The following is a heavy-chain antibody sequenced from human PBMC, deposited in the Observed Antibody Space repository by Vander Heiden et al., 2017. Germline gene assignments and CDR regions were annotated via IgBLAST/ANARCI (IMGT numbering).Heavy chain of an antibody. Sequence: QVQLVQSGAEVKKPGASVKVSCKASGYTFTGYYMHWVRQAPGQGLKWMGWINPNSGGTNYAQKFQGRVTMTRDTSISTAYMELSRLRSDDTAVYYCARGIAAARDYYGMDVWGQGTTVTVSS. CDR3: ARGIAAARDYYGMDV. CDR1: GYTFTGYY. V-gene: IGHV1-2*02. J-gene: IGHJ6*02. CDR2: INPNSGGT. D-gene: IGHD6-13*01.